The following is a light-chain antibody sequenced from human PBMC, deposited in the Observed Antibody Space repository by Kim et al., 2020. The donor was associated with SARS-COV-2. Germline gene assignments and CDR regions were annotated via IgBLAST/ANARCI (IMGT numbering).Light chain of an antibody. Sequence: DIQMTQSPSYLYASVGDRVTITCRSTQDISDYVAWYQQKPGQVPKLLIYAASNLLSGVPSRFSGSGSGTYFTLTINGLQPDDYASYYCQRYHSAPLTFGGGTKVDIK. CDR2: AAS. V-gene: IGKV1-27*01. J-gene: IGKJ4*01. CDR1: QDISDY. CDR3: QRYHSAPLT.